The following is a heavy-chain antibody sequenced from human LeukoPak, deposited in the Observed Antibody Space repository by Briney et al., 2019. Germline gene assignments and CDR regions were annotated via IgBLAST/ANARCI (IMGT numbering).Heavy chain of an antibody. J-gene: IGHJ6*02. Sequence: ASVKVSCKASGYTFSDYYMHWVRQAPGQGLEWMGRIIPILGIANYAQKFQGRVTITADKSTSTAYMELSSLRSEDTAAYYCARGPTYYDILTGYQLDYYYGMDVWGQGTTVTVSS. D-gene: IGHD3-9*01. CDR3: ARGPTYYDILTGYQLDYYYGMDV. CDR2: IIPILGIA. CDR1: GYTFSDYY. V-gene: IGHV1-69*04.